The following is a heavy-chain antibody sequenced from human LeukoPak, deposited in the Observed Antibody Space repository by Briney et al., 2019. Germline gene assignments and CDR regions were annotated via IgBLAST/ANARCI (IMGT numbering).Heavy chain of an antibody. CDR2: ITYDGSNK. CDR1: GFTFSSYG. V-gene: IGHV3-30*18. D-gene: IGHD1-26*01. CDR3: AKDQLRIVGATWYYGMDV. Sequence: PGGSLRLSCAASGFTFSSYGMHWVRQAPGKGLEWVAVITYDGSNKYYADSVKGRFTISRDNSKNTLYLQMNSLRAEDTAVYYCAKDQLRIVGATWYYGMDVWGQGTTVTVSS. J-gene: IGHJ6*02.